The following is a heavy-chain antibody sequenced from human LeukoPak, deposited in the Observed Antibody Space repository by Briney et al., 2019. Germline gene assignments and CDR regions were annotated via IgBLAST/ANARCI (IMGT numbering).Heavy chain of an antibody. V-gene: IGHV3-23*01. J-gene: IGHJ4*02. CDR2: ISGSGGNT. Sequence: PGGSLRLSCAASRFTFSNYAMSWVRQAPGKGLEWVSAISGSGGNTYYADSVRGRFTISRDNSENTLYLQMNSLRAEDTAVYYCAKEGSLWFGELSNIYYFDYWGQGTLVTVSS. D-gene: IGHD3-10*01. CDR1: RFTFSNYA. CDR3: AKEGSLWFGELSNIYYFDY.